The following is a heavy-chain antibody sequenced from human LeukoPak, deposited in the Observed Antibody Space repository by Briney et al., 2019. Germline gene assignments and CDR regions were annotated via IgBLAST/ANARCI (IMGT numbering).Heavy chain of an antibody. CDR1: GYSFTSHW. V-gene: IGHV5-51*01. CDR2: IYPGDSDT. Sequence: GESLKISCKVSGYSFTSHWIAWVRKMPGKGLEWMGIIYPGDSDTSYSPSFQGQVTISADKSISTAYLQSSSLKASGTAMYYCARQGSYFDYWAQGTLVTVSS. J-gene: IGHJ4*02. CDR3: ARQGSYFDY.